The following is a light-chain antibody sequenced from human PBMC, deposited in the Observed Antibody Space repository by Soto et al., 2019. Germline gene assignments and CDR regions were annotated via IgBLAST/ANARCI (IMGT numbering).Light chain of an antibody. V-gene: IGLV2-14*03. Sequence: QSALTQPASVSGSPGQSITISCTGTSSDVGGYNYVSWYQQHPGKAPKFMIYDVSNRPSGVSNRFSGSKSGNTASLTISGLQAEDEADYYCCSYTTSNTRQIVFGTGTNVTVL. CDR3: CSYTTSNTRQIV. CDR2: DVS. J-gene: IGLJ1*01. CDR1: SSDVGGYNY.